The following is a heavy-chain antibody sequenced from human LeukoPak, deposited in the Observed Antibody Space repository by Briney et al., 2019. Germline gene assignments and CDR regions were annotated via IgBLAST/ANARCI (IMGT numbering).Heavy chain of an antibody. J-gene: IGHJ3*02. CDR3: ARSRYYYGSGSYSLDFDI. CDR2: IYPGDSDT. V-gene: IGHV5-51*01. D-gene: IGHD3-10*01. Sequence: GESLKISCKGSGYSFTSYWIGWVRQMPGKGLVWVRIIYPGDSDTRYSPSFQGQVTISADKSISTAYLQWSSLKASDTAMYYCARSRYYYGSGSYSLDFDIWGQGTMVTVSS. CDR1: GYSFTSYW.